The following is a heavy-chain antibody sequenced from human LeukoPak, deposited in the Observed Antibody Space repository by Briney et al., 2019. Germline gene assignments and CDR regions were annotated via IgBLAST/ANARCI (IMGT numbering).Heavy chain of an antibody. CDR1: GGSISSSSYY. V-gene: IGHV4-39*01. J-gene: IGHJ2*01. CDR2: VYYSGST. D-gene: IGHD5-24*01. CDR3: ARGHEMATTRSYWYFDL. Sequence: SETLSLTCTVSGGSISSSSYYWGWIRQPQGKWLDWIGSVYYSGSTYYNPSLKSRVTISVDTSKNQFSLKLSSVTAADTAVYYCARGHEMATTRSYWYFDLWGRGTLVTVSS.